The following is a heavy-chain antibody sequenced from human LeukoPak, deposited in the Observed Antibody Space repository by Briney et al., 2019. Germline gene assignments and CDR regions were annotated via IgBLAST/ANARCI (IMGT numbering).Heavy chain of an antibody. Sequence: GASVRVSCKASGYTFTGYYTHWVRQAPGQGLEWMGWINPNSGGTNYAQKFQGRVTMTRDTSISTAYMELSRLRSDDTAVYYCARVVGAMSTLNFDYWGQGTLVTVSS. D-gene: IGHD1-26*01. CDR1: GYTFTGYY. CDR2: INPNSGGT. V-gene: IGHV1-2*02. CDR3: ARVVGAMSTLNFDY. J-gene: IGHJ4*02.